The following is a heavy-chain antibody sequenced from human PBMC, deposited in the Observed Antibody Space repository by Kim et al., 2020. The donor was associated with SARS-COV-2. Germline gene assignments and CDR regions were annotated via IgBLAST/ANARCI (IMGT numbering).Heavy chain of an antibody. CDR1: GFTFSSYA. D-gene: IGHD1-26*01. V-gene: IGHV3-23*01. CDR3: AKDPAYSGSYLEGGY. Sequence: GGSLRLSCAASGFTFSSYAMSWVRQAPGKGLEWVSAISGSGGSTYYADSVKGRFTISRDNSKNTLYLQMNSLRAEDTAVYYCAKDPAYSGSYLEGGYWGQGTLVTVSS. J-gene: IGHJ4*02. CDR2: ISGSGGST.